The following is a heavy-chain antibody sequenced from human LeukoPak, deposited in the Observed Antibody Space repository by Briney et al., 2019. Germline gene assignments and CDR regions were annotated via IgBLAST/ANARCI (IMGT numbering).Heavy chain of an antibody. CDR2: INPNSGGT. Sequence: GASVKVSCKASGYTFTGYYMHWVRQAPGQGLEWMGWINPNSGGTNYAQKFQGRVTMTRDTSISTAYMELSRLRSDDTAVYYCARGYDSSGYYFYTAAFDIWGQGTMVTVSS. V-gene: IGHV1-2*02. CDR3: ARGYDSSGYYFYTAAFDI. CDR1: GYTFTGYY. J-gene: IGHJ3*02. D-gene: IGHD3-22*01.